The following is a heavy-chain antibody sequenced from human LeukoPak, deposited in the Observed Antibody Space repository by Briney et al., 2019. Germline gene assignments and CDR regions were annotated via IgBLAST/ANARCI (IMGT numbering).Heavy chain of an antibody. J-gene: IGHJ4*02. CDR3: VRDLGGRSGH. Sequence: GGSLRLSCAASGFTFSSNWMHWVHRAPGKGLVWVSRINEDGSTTNYADSVKGRSTIFRDNAKNTLYLQMNSLRAEDTAVYYCVRDLGGRSGHWGQGTLVTVSS. D-gene: IGHD1-26*01. CDR1: GFTFSSNW. CDR2: INEDGSTT. V-gene: IGHV3-74*01.